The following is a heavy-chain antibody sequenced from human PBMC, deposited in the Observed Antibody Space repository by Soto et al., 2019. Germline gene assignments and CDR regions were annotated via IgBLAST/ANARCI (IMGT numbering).Heavy chain of an antibody. CDR2: ISYDGSNK. J-gene: IGHJ6*02. V-gene: IGHV3-30*18. Sequence: GGSLRLSCAASGFTFSSYGMHWVRQAPGKGLEWVAVISYDGSNKYYADSVKGRFTISRDNSKNTLYLQMNSLRAEDTAVYYCAKVSLWFGEHTYYYYGMDVWGQGTTVTVSS. D-gene: IGHD3-10*01. CDR3: AKVSLWFGEHTYYYYGMDV. CDR1: GFTFSSYG.